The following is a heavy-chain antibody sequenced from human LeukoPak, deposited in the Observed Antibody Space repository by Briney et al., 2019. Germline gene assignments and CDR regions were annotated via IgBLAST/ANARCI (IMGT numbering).Heavy chain of an antibody. Sequence: PGGSLRLSCAASGFSFSYYWMSWVRQAPGKGLEWVANIKYDGSEKYYVDSVKDRFTISRDNAKNSLYLQMNSLRGEDTAVYYCARFGTGEAFDDWGQGTLVSVSS. D-gene: IGHD7-27*01. CDR3: ARFGTGEAFDD. CDR2: IKYDGSEK. CDR1: GFSFSYYW. V-gene: IGHV3-7*01. J-gene: IGHJ4*02.